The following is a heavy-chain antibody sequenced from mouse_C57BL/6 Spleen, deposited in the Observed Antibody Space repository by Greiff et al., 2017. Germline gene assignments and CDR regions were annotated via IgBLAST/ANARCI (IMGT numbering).Heavy chain of an antibody. CDR1: GYAFTNYL. CDR3: ARSYGSSYDWCAY. V-gene: IGHV1-54*01. D-gene: IGHD1-1*01. J-gene: IGHJ3*01. CDR2: INPGSGGT. Sequence: VKLMESGAELVRPGTSVSVSCTASGYAFTNYLIEWVKQRPGQGLEWIGVINPGSGGTNYNAKFKGQATLTADKSSSTAYMQLSSLTSEDSAVYFCARSYGSSYDWCAYWGQGTLVTVSA.